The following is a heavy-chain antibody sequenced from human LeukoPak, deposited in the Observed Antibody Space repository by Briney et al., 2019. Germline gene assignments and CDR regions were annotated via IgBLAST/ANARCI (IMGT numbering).Heavy chain of an antibody. CDR1: GFTFSSYW. Sequence: PGGSLRLSCAASGFTFSSYWMHWVRQAPGKGLVWVSRINSDGSSTSYADSVKGRFTISRDYAKSTVYLQMNSLRAEDTAVYYCARDSGDSSGPYSDYWGQGTLVTVSS. J-gene: IGHJ4*02. V-gene: IGHV3-74*01. D-gene: IGHD6-25*01. CDR3: ARDSGDSSGPYSDY. CDR2: INSDGSST.